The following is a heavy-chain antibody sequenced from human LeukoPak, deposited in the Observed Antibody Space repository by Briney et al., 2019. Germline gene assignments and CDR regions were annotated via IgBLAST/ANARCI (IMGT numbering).Heavy chain of an antibody. J-gene: IGHJ6*02. Sequence: PGGSLRLSCVVSGVIFSDNVFRWVRQAPGKGLEWVTYLSYDGVNAFYADSVKGRFTISRDTAGGTVSLQMDNLRVEDTAVYYCARGGRRDGTVSTYYFYAMDVWGQGTAVTVSS. D-gene: IGHD3-10*01. V-gene: IGHV3-30*04. CDR3: ARGGRRDGTVSTYYFYAMDV. CDR2: LSYDGVNA. CDR1: GVIFSDNV.